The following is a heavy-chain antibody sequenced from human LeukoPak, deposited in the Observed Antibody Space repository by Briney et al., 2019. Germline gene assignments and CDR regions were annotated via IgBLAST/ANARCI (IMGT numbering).Heavy chain of an antibody. Sequence: PSETLSLTCAVYGGSFSGYYWSWIRQPPGKGLEWIGETNHSGSTNYNPSLKSRVTISVDTSKNQFSLKLSSVTAADTAVYYCARRRIPGRFDPWGQGTLVTVSS. J-gene: IGHJ5*02. V-gene: IGHV4-34*01. CDR3: ARRRIPGRFDP. D-gene: IGHD1-14*01. CDR2: TNHSGST. CDR1: GGSFSGYY.